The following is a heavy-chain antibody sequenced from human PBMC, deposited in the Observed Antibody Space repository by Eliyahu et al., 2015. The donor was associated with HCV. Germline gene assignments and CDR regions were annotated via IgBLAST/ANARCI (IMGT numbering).Heavy chain of an antibody. D-gene: IGHD6-19*01. CDR3: ARIFSKWLAPDY. CDR2: IDWDDDK. Sequence: QVTLRESGPALVKPTQTLTLTCTFXGFSLSTSGMCVSWIRQPPGKALEWLARIDWDDDKYYSTSLKTRLTISKDTSKNQVVLTMTNMDPVDTATYYCARIFSKWLAPDYWGQGTLVTVSS. V-gene: IGHV2-70*15. CDR1: GFSLSTSGMC. J-gene: IGHJ4*02.